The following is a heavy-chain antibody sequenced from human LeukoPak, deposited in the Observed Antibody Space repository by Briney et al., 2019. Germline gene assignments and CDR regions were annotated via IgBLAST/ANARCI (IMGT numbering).Heavy chain of an antibody. CDR3: ARVPLPSGYSGFDP. CDR1: GYTFTSYD. Sequence: ASVKVSFKASGYTFTSYDINWVRQATGQGREWMGWMNPNSGNTGYAQKFQGRVTMTRNTAISTAYMELSSLRSEDTAVYYCARVPLPSGYSGFDPWGQGTLVPVSS. V-gene: IGHV1-8*01. CDR2: MNPNSGNT. D-gene: IGHD6-13*01. J-gene: IGHJ5*02.